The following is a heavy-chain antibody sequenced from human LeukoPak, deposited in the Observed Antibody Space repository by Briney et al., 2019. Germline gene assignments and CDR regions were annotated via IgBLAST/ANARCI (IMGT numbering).Heavy chain of an antibody. V-gene: IGHV3-48*03. Sequence: PGGSLRLSCAASRFTFSSYEMNWVRQAPGKGLEWVSYISSSGSTIYYAVSVKGRFTISRDNAKNSLYLQMNSLRAEDTAVYYCARNYGETLYYYYGMDVWGQGTTVTVSS. CDR2: ISSSGSTI. CDR3: ARNYGETLYYYYGMDV. CDR1: RFTFSSYE. J-gene: IGHJ6*02. D-gene: IGHD4-17*01.